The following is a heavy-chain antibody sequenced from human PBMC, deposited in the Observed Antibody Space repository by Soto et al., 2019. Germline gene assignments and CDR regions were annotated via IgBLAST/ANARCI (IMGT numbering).Heavy chain of an antibody. D-gene: IGHD3-22*01. J-gene: IGHJ4*02. Sequence: GSLRLSCAASGFTFSSYAMHWVRQAPGKGLEWVAVISYDGSNKYYADSVKGRFTISRDNSKNTLYLQMNSLRAEDTAVYYCARDTGDDSSGYYHRHFDYWGQGTLVTVSS. CDR3: ARDTGDDSSGYYHRHFDY. CDR2: ISYDGSNK. V-gene: IGHV3-30-3*01. CDR1: GFTFSSYA.